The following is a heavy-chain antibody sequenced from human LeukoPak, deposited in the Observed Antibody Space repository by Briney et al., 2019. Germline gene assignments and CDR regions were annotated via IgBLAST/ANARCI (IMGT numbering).Heavy chain of an antibody. V-gene: IGHV3-30*18. J-gene: IGHJ4*02. CDR3: AKDVSSSWYSAFDY. D-gene: IGHD6-13*01. CDR1: GFTFSSSA. Sequence: GGSLRLSCAASGFTFSSSAMSWVRQAPGKGLEWVAVISYDGSNKHYADSVKGRFTISRDNSKNTLYLQMNSLRAEDTAVYYCAKDVSSSWYSAFDYWGQGTLVTVSS. CDR2: ISYDGSNK.